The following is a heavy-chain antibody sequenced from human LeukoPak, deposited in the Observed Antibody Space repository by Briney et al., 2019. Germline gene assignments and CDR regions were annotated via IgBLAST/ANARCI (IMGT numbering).Heavy chain of an antibody. V-gene: IGHV3-23*01. D-gene: IGHD6-6*01. CDR2: SSGSGTHT. CDR3: AKRAAYSRSSLVFPFDAFDL. CDR1: GFIFKNYA. Sequence: PGGSLRLSCAASGFIFKNYAMAWVRQPPGKGLEWVSVSSGSGTHTYYAASVKGRFTISRDNSNNTLYLQMNSLRAEDTAVYYCAKRAAYSRSSLVFPFDAFDLWGQGTMVTVSS. J-gene: IGHJ3*01.